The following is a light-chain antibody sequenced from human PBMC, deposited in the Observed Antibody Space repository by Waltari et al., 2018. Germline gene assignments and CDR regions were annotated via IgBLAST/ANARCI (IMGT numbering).Light chain of an antibody. CDR3: MQALQTSYT. V-gene: IGKV2-28*01. Sequence: DIVMTQSPLSLPVTPGEPASISCRSSQSLLHSNGYNCLDWYLQKPGQSPQLLIYLGSNRASGVPDRFSGSGSGTDFTLKISSVEAEDVGVYYCMQALQTSYTFGQGTKLEIK. CDR1: QSLLHSNGYNC. J-gene: IGKJ2*01. CDR2: LGS.